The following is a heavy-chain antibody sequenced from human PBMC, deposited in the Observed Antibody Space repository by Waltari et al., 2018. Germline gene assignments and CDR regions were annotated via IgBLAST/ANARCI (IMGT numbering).Heavy chain of an antibody. J-gene: IGHJ2*01. CDR3: ARCSTVTSIYWYFDL. D-gene: IGHD4-17*01. CDR2: IYTTGDT. CDR1: GGSMTHSY. Sequence: QVQLQESGPRLVKPWETLSLPCTVSGGSMTHSYWSWIRQAAGKGPEWIGRIYTTGDTKYNPSLKSRVIMSIDTSKNQFSLSLNSVTAADTAVYYCARCSTVTSIYWYFDLWGRGALVTVSS. V-gene: IGHV4-4*07.